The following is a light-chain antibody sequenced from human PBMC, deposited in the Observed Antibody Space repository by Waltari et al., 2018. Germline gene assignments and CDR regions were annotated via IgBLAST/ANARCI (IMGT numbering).Light chain of an antibody. V-gene: IGLV2-14*03. CDR1: SSDVGGYNY. CDR3: NSFTSGGTYV. J-gene: IGLJ1*01. Sequence: QSALTQPASVSGSPGQSITISCTGTSSDVGGYNYVSWYQQHPGKAPKLMIYDVNKLPSGVSNRFSGSKAGNTASLTISGLQAEDEADYYCNSFTSGGTYVFGTGTKVTVL. CDR2: DVN.